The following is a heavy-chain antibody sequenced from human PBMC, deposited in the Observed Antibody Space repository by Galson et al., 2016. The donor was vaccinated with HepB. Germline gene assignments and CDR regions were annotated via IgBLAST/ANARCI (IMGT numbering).Heavy chain of an antibody. J-gene: IGHJ4*02. V-gene: IGHV3-7*01. CDR2: IKEDGSVK. CDR1: GISFSNYW. CDR3: PRDVNYGIFDR. D-gene: IGHD3-10*01. Sequence: SLRLSCAASGISFSNYWMTWVRPAPGKGLEWGANIKEDGSVKYYVDSVKGRFIISRDNAKSALYLQLNSLRSEDTAVYYCPRDVNYGIFDRWGQGTLVTVSS.